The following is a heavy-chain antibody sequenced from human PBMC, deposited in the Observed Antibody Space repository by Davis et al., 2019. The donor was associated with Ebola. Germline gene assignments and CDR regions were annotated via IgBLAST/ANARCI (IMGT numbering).Heavy chain of an antibody. V-gene: IGHV3-66*01. CDR2: LYSGGGT. Sequence: GGSLRLSCAASGFTVSSNYMSWVRQAPGKGLEWVSVLYSGGGTYYADSVKGRFTISRDNSKNTLFLQMNSLRAEDTALYYCAKSRGASCYSSVDYWGQGTLATVSS. CDR3: AKSRGASCYSSVDY. J-gene: IGHJ4*02. D-gene: IGHD2-15*01. CDR1: GFTVSSNY.